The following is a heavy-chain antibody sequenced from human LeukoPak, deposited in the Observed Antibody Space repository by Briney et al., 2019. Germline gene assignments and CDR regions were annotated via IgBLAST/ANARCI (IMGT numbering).Heavy chain of an antibody. CDR2: IYYIGST. V-gene: IGHV4-39*07. CDR3: ARGQLVSIHHWFDP. J-gene: IGHJ5*02. Sequence: PSETLSLTCTVSGGSISSSSYYWGWIRQPPGKGLEWIGSIYYIGSTYYNPSLKSRVTISVDTSKNQFSLRLSSVTAADTAVYSCARGQLVSIHHWFDPWGQGTLVTVSS. D-gene: IGHD6-6*01. CDR1: GGSISSSSYY.